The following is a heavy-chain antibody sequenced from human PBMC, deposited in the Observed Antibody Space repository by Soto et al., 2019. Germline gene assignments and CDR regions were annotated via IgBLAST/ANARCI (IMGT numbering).Heavy chain of an antibody. Sequence: SCPTLVNPTQTLTLTCTFSGFSLSTSGVGXGWIRQPPGKALEWLALIYWNDDKRYSPSLKSRLTITKDTSKNQVVLTMTNMDPVDTATYYCAHSGYSSSGRWFDPWGQGTLVTVCS. CDR2: IYWNDDK. CDR1: GFSLSTSGVG. V-gene: IGHV2-5*01. D-gene: IGHD6-13*01. CDR3: AHSGYSSSGRWFDP. J-gene: IGHJ5*02.